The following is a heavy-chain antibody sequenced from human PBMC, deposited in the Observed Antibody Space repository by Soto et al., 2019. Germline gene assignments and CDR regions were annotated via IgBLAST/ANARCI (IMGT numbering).Heavy chain of an antibody. J-gene: IGHJ6*02. CDR2: IWYDGTNK. CDR3: AGGAVVLDYYGMDV. D-gene: IGHD3-3*01. CDR1: GFTFSTYG. Sequence: GGSLRLSCAASGFTFSTYGMHWVRQAPGKGLEWVAVIWYDGTNKYYADSVKGRFTISRDNSQNTLYLQMNSLRAEDTAVYYCAGGAVVLDYYGMDVWGQGTTVTVSS. V-gene: IGHV3-33*01.